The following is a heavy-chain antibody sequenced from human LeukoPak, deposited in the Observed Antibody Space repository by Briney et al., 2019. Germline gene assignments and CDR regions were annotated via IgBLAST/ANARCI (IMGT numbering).Heavy chain of an antibody. CDR2: IYYSGST. V-gene: IGHV4-39*01. CDR1: GGSISSSSYY. Sequence: SETLSLTCTVSGGSISSSSYYWGWIRQPPGKGLEWIGSIYYSGSTYYNPSLKSRVTISVDTSKNQFSLRLSSVTAADTAVYYCARLRGVAVAGLDYWGQGTLVTVSS. CDR3: ARLRGVAVAGLDY. J-gene: IGHJ4*02. D-gene: IGHD6-19*01.